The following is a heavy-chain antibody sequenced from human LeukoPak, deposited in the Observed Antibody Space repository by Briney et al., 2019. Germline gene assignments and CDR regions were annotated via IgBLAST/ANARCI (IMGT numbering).Heavy chain of an antibody. V-gene: IGHV4-34*01. CDR3: ATRNYYDFWSGYPD. Sequence: SGTLSLTCAVYGGSFSSHYWSWIRQPPGKGLEWIGEIDHSGGTNYNPSLKSRVTIAVDTSKNQFSLKLRSVTAADTAVYYCATRNYYDFWSGYPDWGQGTLVTVSS. CDR1: GGSFSSHY. CDR2: IDHSGGT. D-gene: IGHD3-3*01. J-gene: IGHJ4*02.